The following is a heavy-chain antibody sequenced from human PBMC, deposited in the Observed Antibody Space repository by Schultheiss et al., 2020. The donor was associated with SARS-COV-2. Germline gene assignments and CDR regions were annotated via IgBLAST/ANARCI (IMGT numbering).Heavy chain of an antibody. D-gene: IGHD6-19*01. CDR1: GFTFSAHA. CDR3: ARDLIAVSGIPFDS. CDR2: IKQDGSEK. Sequence: GGSLRLSCAASGFTFSAHAMSWVRQAPGKGLEWVANIKQDGSEKYYVDSVKGRFTISRDNAKNSLYLQMNSLRAEDTAVYYCARDLIAVSGIPFDSWGQGTLVTVSS. V-gene: IGHV3-7*01. J-gene: IGHJ4*02.